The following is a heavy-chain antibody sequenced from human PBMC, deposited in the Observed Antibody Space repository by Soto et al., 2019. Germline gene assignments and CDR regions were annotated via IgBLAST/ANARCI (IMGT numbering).Heavy chain of an antibody. CDR1: GYTFTSYA. D-gene: IGHD1-7*01. V-gene: IGHV1-3*01. Sequence: ASVKVSCKASGYTFTSYAMHWVRQAPGQRLEWMGWINAGNGNTKYSQKFQGRVTITRDTSASTAYMELSSLRSEDTAVYYCARDWNYLGAFDIWGQGTMGTVSS. J-gene: IGHJ3*02. CDR3: ARDWNYLGAFDI. CDR2: INAGNGNT.